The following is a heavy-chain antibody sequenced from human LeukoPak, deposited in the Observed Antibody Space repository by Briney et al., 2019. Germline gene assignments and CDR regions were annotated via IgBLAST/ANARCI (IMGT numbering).Heavy chain of an antibody. CDR3: ASYDSSGYYYFDY. V-gene: IGHV4-34*01. J-gene: IGHJ4*02. CDR1: GGSFSGYY. Sequence: SETPSLTCAVYGGSFSGYYWSWIRQPPGKGLEWIGEINHSGSTNYNPSLKSRVTISVDTSKNQFSLKLSSVTAADTAVYYCASYDSSGYYYFDYWGQGTLVTVSS. CDR2: INHSGST. D-gene: IGHD3-22*01.